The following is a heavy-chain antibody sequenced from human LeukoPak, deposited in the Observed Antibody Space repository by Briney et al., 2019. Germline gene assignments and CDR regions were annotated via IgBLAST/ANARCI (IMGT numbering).Heavy chain of an antibody. CDR3: AKNYHMDV. V-gene: IGHV3-23*01. D-gene: IGHD3-10*01. Sequence: GGSLRLSCAASGFTFSNYAMSWVRQAPGKGLEWVPSIGVGGGTYYAESVKGRFTISRDNSKNTLYMQMNSLRAEDTAVYYCAKNYHMDVWGKGITVTVSS. CDR1: GFTFSNYA. CDR2: IGVGGGT. J-gene: IGHJ6*03.